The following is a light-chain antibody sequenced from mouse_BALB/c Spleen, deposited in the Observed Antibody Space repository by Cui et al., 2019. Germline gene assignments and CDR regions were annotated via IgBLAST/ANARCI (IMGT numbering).Light chain of an antibody. Sequence: DFVMSHSPSSLAVSAREKVTMSCESSQSLLNSRTRRNYLAWYQQKPGQLPKLLIYWASTRESGVPDRFTGSGSGTDFTLTISSVQAEDLAVYYCKQSYNLYTFGGGTKLEIK. CDR1: QSLLNSRTRRNY. J-gene: IGKJ2*01. CDR3: KQSYNLYT. V-gene: IGKV8-21*01. CDR2: WAS.